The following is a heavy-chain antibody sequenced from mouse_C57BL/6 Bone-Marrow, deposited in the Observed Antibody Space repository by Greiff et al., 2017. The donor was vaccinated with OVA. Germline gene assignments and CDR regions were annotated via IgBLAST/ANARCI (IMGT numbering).Heavy chain of an antibody. CDR2: IYPGDGDT. V-gene: IGHV1-82*01. CDR1: GYAFSSSW. CDR3: ARSFDY. Sequence: VKLRQSGPELVKPGASVKISCKASGYAFSSSWMNWVKQRPGKGLEWIGRIYPGDGDTNYNGKFKGKATLTADKSSSTAYMQLSSLTSEDSAVYFCARSFDYWGQGTTLTVSS. J-gene: IGHJ2*01.